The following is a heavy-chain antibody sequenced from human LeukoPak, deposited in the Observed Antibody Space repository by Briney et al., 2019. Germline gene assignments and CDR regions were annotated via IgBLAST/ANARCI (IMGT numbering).Heavy chain of an antibody. CDR3: ASKDPPYYYDSREFDAFDI. CDR2: IYYSGST. Sequence: SETLSLTCTVSGGSISSGGYYWSWIRQHPGKGLEWIGYIYYSGSTYYSPSLKSRVTISVDTSKNQFSLKLSSVTAADTAVYYCASKDPPYYYDSREFDAFDIWGQGTMVTVSS. V-gene: IGHV4-31*03. D-gene: IGHD3-22*01. J-gene: IGHJ3*02. CDR1: GGSISSGGYY.